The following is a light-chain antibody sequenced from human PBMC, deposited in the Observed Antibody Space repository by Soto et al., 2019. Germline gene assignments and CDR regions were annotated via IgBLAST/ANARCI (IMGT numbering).Light chain of an antibody. CDR3: SSYTSSSNLMV. J-gene: IGLJ2*01. Sequence: QSALTQPASVSVSPGQSITISCTGTSSDVGGYNYVSWYQQHPGKAPKHMIYEVSIRDSGVSNRVSGSKSVNPAALTISGLQDEDEADYYCSSYTSSSNLMVFGGGTKLTFL. V-gene: IGLV2-14*01. CDR1: SSDVGGYNY. CDR2: EVS.